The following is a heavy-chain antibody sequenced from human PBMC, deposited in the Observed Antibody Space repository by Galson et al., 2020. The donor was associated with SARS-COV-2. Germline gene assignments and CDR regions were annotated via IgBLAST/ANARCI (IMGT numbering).Heavy chain of an antibody. CDR3: ARKGYGDYVSGMDV. CDR2: ITWNSGSI. V-gene: IGHV3-20*04. CDR1: GFTFDDYG. J-gene: IGHJ6*02. D-gene: IGHD2-21*02. Sequence: GESLKISCVASGFTFDDYGMSWVRLRPGKGLEWVSGITWNSGSIGYADSVKGRFTISRDNVRNSLYLDLNTLRAEDTALYYCARKGYGDYVSGMDVWGQGTTVIVSS.